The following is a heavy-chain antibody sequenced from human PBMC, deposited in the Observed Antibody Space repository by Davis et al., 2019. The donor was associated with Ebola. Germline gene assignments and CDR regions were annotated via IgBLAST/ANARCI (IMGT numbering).Heavy chain of an antibody. J-gene: IGHJ6*02. D-gene: IGHD1-14*01. CDR2: IWYDGSNK. V-gene: IGHV3-33*01. Sequence: GESLKISCAASGFTFSSYGMHWVRQAPGKGLEWVAVIWYDGSNKYYADSVKGRFTISRDNSKNTLYLQMNSLRAEDTAVFYCAVGRSGLPYYYGMDVWGQGTTVTVSS. CDR3: AVGRSGLPYYYGMDV. CDR1: GFTFSSYG.